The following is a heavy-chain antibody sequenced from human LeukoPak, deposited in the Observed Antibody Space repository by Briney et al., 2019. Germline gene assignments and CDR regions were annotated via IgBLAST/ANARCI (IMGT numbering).Heavy chain of an antibody. Sequence: GGSLRLSCAASGFTFSRYELIWVRQAPGRGLEWVSYINPSGARIYYADSVKGRFTISRDNAKNSLYLQMNSLRAEDTGVYYCSREGSDGYNFDYWGQGTLVTVSS. CDR1: GFTFSRYE. CDR2: INPSGARI. J-gene: IGHJ4*02. D-gene: IGHD5-24*01. CDR3: SREGSDGYNFDY. V-gene: IGHV3-48*03.